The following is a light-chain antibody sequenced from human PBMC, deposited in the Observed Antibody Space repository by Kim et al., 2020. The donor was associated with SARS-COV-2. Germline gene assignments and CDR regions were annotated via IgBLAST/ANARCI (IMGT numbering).Light chain of an antibody. CDR2: KAS. CDR1: QSIDSW. CDR3: QQYDSLPT. Sequence: LSASVGDRVTITCRASQSIDSWLTWYQQRPGKPPKRLIFKASNLERGVSSRFSGSGSGTEFTLTISSLQPDDFATYYCQQYDSLPTFGQGTKLEIK. V-gene: IGKV1-5*03. J-gene: IGKJ2*01.